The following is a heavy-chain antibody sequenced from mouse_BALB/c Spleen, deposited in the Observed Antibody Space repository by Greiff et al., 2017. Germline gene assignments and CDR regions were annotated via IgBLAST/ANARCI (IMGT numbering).Heavy chain of an antibody. CDR3: ARDVYYYERRFAY. Sequence: EVMVVASGGGLVQPGGSLRLSCATSGFTFSDFYMEWVRQPPGKRLEWIAASRNKANDYTTEYSASVKGRFIVSRDTSQSILYLQMNALRAEDTAIYYCARDVYYYERRFAYWGQGTLVTVSA. J-gene: IGHJ3*01. CDR2: SRNKANDYTT. D-gene: IGHD1-1*01. V-gene: IGHV7-1*02. CDR1: GFTFSDFY.